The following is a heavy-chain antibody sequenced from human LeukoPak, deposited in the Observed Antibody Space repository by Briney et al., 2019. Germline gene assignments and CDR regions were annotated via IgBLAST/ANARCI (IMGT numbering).Heavy chain of an antibody. CDR1: GGSISSYY. CDR2: IYYSGST. D-gene: IGHD1-1*01. J-gene: IGHJ4*02. CDR3: ATGLTTYYFDY. Sequence: SETLSLTCTVSGGSISSYYWSWIRQPPGKGLEWIGYIYYSGSTNYNPSLKSRVTISVDTSKNQFSLKLSSVTAADTAVYYCATGLTTYYFDYWGQGTLVTVSS. V-gene: IGHV4-59*08.